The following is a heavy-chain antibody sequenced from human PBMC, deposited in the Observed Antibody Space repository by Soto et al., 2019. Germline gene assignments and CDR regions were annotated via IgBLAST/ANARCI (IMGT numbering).Heavy chain of an antibody. CDR3: ASREYNWNTGYHILFDY. D-gene: IGHD1-20*01. CDR1: GFTFSSYA. V-gene: IGHV3-23*01. CDR2: ISGSGGST. Sequence: PGGSLRLSCAASGFTFSSYAMSWVRQAPGKGLEWVSAISGSGGSTYYADSVKGRFTISRDKSTSTAYMELSSLRSEDTAVYYCASREYNWNTGYHILFDYWGQGTLVTVSS. J-gene: IGHJ4*02.